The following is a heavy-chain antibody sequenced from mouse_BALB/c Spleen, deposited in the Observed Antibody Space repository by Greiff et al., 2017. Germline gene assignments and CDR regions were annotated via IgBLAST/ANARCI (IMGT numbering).Heavy chain of an antibody. CDR2: ISNGGGST. Sequence: EVKLVESGGGLVQPGGSLKLSCAASGFTFSSYTMSWVRQPPEKRLEWVAYISNGGGSTYYPDTVKGRFTISRDNAKNTLYLQMSSLKSEDTAMYYCARHAMITTGFADWGQGILVTVSA. CDR3: ARHAMITTGFAD. V-gene: IGHV5-12-2*01. D-gene: IGHD2-4*01. J-gene: IGHJ3*01. CDR1: GFTFSSYT.